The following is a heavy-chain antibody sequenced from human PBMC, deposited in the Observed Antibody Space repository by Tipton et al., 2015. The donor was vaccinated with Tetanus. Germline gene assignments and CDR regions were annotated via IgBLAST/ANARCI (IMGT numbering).Heavy chain of an antibody. D-gene: IGHD6-25*01. CDR3: ARVQEQRIYYYGMDV. CDR1: GYTFTGYY. Sequence: QVQLVQSGAEVEKPGAAVKVSCKASGYTFTGYYMHWVRQAPGQGLEWMGWISAYNGKTKYAQRLQGRVTMTTDRSASTAYMDLRRLRSDDTAVYYCARVQEQRIYYYGMDVWGQGTTVTVSS. J-gene: IGHJ6*02. CDR2: ISAYNGKT. V-gene: IGHV1-18*04.